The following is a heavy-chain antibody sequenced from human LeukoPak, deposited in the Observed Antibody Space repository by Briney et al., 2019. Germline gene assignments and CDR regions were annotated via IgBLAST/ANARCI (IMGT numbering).Heavy chain of an antibody. J-gene: IGHJ6*02. D-gene: IGHD3-10*01. CDR2: IYYSGST. V-gene: IGHV4-59*08. CDR3: AEQWFGPYYGMDV. Sequence: SETLSLTCTVSGGSISSYYWSWIRQPPGKGLEWIGYIYYSGSTNYNPSLKSRVTISVDTSKNQFSLKLSSVTAADTAVYYCAEQWFGPYYGMDVWGQGTTVTVSS. CDR1: GGSISSYY.